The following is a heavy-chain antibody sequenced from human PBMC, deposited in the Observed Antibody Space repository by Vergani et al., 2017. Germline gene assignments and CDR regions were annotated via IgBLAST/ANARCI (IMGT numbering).Heavy chain of an antibody. Sequence: QKLQGRVTMTRDTSTSTVYMELSSLRSEDTAIYYCARGDYGILTGYRYWGQGTLVTVSA. V-gene: IGHV1-46*03. J-gene: IGHJ4*02. CDR3: ARGDYGILTGYRY. D-gene: IGHD3-9*01.